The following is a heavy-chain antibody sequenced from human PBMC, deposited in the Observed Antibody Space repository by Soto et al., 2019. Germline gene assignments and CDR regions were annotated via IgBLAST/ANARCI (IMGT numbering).Heavy chain of an antibody. V-gene: IGHV3-33*06. Sequence: QVQMVESGGGVVQPGRSLRLSCAASGFSFENYGMHWVRQAPGRGLEWVAIIWYDGSLQYYAAAVKGGFTISRDNSKNTLYLEMNSLRAEDTAVYYCANLWGDGYNLGQDYNGMDVWGQGTTVIVSS. CDR2: IWYDGSLQ. J-gene: IGHJ6*02. CDR1: GFSFENYG. CDR3: ANLWGDGYNLGQDYNGMDV. D-gene: IGHD5-12*01.